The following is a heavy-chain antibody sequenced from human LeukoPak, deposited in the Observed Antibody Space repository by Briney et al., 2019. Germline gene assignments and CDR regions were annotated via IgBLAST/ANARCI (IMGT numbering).Heavy chain of an antibody. CDR1: GDSITNYY. J-gene: IGHJ4*02. Sequence: SETLSLTCSVSGDSITNYYWSWIRQPPGKGLEWIGSIYHSGSTYYNPSLKSRVTISVDTSKNQFSLKLSSVTAADTAVYYCARSYDSTGGFDYWGQGTLVTVSS. CDR2: IYHSGST. V-gene: IGHV4-38-2*02. D-gene: IGHD3-22*01. CDR3: ARSYDSTGGFDY.